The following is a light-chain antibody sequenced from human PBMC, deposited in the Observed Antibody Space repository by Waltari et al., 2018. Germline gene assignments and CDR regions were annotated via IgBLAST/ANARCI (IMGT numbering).Light chain of an antibody. CDR1: SSVAGIWNL. Sequence: QSALTQPASVSDSPGQSITISCTGISSVAGIWNLVSWYQQHPGKAPKLLIYEATKRPSGVSDRFSGSKSGNTASLTISGLHTEDEAHYYCCSYAGDNSLIFGGGTKVTVL. CDR2: EAT. CDR3: CSYAGDNSLI. V-gene: IGLV2-23*01. J-gene: IGLJ2*01.